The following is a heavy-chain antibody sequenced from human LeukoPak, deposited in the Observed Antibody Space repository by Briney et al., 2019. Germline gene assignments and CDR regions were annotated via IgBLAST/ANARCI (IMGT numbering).Heavy chain of an antibody. J-gene: IGHJ3*02. V-gene: IGHV3-48*01. CDR2: ISSSGSTI. CDR3: ARGRYSGSYFRLDAFDI. CDR1: GFTFSTFT. Sequence: PGGSLRLSCAASGFTFSTFTMNWVRQAPGKGLEWVSYISSSGSTIYYADSVKGRFTISRDNAKNSLYLQMNSLRAEDTAVYYCARGRYSGSYFRLDAFDIWGQGTMVTVSS. D-gene: IGHD1-26*01.